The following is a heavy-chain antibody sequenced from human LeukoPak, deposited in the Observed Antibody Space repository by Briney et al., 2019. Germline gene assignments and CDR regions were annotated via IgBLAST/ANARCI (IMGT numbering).Heavy chain of an antibody. CDR1: GFTVGSNY. CDR2: IYRGGST. CDR3: ARLSANSSVYFFDY. Sequence: GGSLRLSCAASGFTVGSNYMSWVRQAPGKGLEWVSIIYRGGSTNYADSVKGRFTISRDTSKNTLYLQMNSLRAEDTAVCYCARLSANSSVYFFDYWGQGTLVTVSS. D-gene: IGHD3-22*01. J-gene: IGHJ4*02. V-gene: IGHV3-66*04.